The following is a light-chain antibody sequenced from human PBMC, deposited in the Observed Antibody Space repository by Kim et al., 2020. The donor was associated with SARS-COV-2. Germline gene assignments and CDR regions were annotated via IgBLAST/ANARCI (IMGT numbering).Light chain of an antibody. Sequence: DIQMTQSPSTLSASVRDRVTITCRASQSVNSYLAWYQQKPGKAPKLLIQKASRLESGVPSRFSGSGSGTEFALTISSQQPDDFATYYCQQYNSYPLTFGGGTKVDIK. CDR2: KAS. CDR3: QQYNSYPLT. V-gene: IGKV1-5*03. J-gene: IGKJ4*01. CDR1: QSVNSY.